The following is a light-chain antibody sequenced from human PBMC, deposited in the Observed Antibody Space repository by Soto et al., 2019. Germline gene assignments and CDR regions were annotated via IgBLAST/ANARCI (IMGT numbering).Light chain of an antibody. CDR1: QSISSW. CDR2: DAS. J-gene: IGKJ4*01. CDR3: QQYNSFSIT. Sequence: DIQMTQSPSTLSASVGDRVTITCRASQSISSWLAWYQQKPGKAPQLLIYDASSLQSGVPSRFSGSGSGTEFTLTISSLQPDGFATYYCQQYNSFSITFGGGPKVEIK. V-gene: IGKV1-5*01.